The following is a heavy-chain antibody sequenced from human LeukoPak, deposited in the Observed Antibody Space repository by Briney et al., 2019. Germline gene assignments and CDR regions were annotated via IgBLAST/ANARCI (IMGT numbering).Heavy chain of an antibody. J-gene: IGHJ4*02. Sequence: SVKVSCKASGGTFSSYAISWVRQAPGQGLEWMGGIIPIFGTANYAQKFQGRVTITADESTSTAYMELSSLRSEDTAVYYCARDPLYSSGWSYFDYWGQGTLVTVSS. V-gene: IGHV1-69*13. CDR3: ARDPLYSSGWSYFDY. D-gene: IGHD6-19*01. CDR1: GGTFSSYA. CDR2: IIPIFGTA.